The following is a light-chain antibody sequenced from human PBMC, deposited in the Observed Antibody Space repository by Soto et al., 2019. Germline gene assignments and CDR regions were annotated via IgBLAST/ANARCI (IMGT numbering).Light chain of an antibody. CDR3: QQYNSSPT. CDR2: KAS. J-gene: IGKJ1*01. Sequence: DIQMTQSPSTLSASVGDRVTITCRASQSISSWLAWYQQKPGKAPKLLIYKASSLESGVPSRFSGSGSGTEITLTISNLQPDHFATYYSQQYNSSPTFGQGTKVEIK. V-gene: IGKV1-5*03. CDR1: QSISSW.